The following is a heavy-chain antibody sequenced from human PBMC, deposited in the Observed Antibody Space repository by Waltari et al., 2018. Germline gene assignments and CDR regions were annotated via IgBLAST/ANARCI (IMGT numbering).Heavy chain of an antibody. CDR1: GTSISNNNYY. Sequence: QLQLQESGPGLVEPAETLSLTCTASGTSISNNNYYLRCIRQPRGTGLQWIGRIHYIGDTYYRSYLKSRVIISVDTSNNQFSLRLTSVTAADTAIYFCARNQRGWFDAFDIWGQGTAVTVSS. V-gene: IGHV4-39*07. CDR3: ARNQRGWFDAFDI. CDR2: IHYIGDT. D-gene: IGHD6-19*01. J-gene: IGHJ3*02.